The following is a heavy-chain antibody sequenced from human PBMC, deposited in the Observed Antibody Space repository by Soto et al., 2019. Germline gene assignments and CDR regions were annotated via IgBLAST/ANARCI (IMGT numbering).Heavy chain of an antibody. CDR1: GASVSSDSYS. CDR3: AKDPRFYGMDV. CDR2: FYFTGST. J-gene: IGHJ6*02. V-gene: IGHV4-61*01. Sequence: QVRLQESGPGLVNPSETLSLTCTVSGASVSSDSYSWAWIRQPPGKGLEWIGCFYFTGSTKTNPSLQSRVSISVDESKNQMSLKLNSVTAADTAVYYCAKDPRFYGMDVWGQGTTVTVSS.